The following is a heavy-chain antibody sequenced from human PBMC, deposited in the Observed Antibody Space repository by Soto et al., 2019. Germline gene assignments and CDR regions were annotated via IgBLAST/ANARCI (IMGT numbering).Heavy chain of an antibody. CDR1: GGSFSGYY. V-gene: IGHV4-34*01. J-gene: IGHJ4*02. Sequence: SETLSLTCAVYGGSFSGYYWSWIRQPPGKGLEWIGEINHSGSTTYNPSLKSRVTTSVDTSKNQFSPKLDSVTAADTAVYYCARVSYYDPSDYTLIGYFDSWGQGTLVTVSS. CDR3: ARVSYYDPSDYTLIGYFDS. CDR2: INHSGST. D-gene: IGHD3-22*01.